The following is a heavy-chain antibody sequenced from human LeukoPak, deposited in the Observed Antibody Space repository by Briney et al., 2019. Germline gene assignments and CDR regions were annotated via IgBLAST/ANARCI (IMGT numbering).Heavy chain of an antibody. D-gene: IGHD2-8*01. CDR1: GFTFSSYA. V-gene: IGHV3-23*01. CDR3: AKDSFSHNGIFDALDI. CDR2: ISGSGGST. Sequence: GGSLRLSCAASGFTFSSYAMSWVRQAPGKGLEWVSAISGSGGSTYYADSVKGRFTISRDDSKNTLFLRMNSLRAEDTAIYYCAKDSFSHNGIFDALDIWGQGTLVTVSS. J-gene: IGHJ3*02.